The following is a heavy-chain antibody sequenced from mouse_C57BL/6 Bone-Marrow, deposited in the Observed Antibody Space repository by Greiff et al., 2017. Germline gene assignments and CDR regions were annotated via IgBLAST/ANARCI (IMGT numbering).Heavy chain of an antibody. CDR1: GYTFTSYW. CDR2: IYPSDSET. V-gene: IGHV1-61*01. CDR3: ARGSLFITTVVADY. Sequence: QVQLQQSGAELVRPGSSVKLSCKASGYTFTSYWMDWVKQRPGHGLEWIGNIYPSDSETHYNQKFKDKATLTVDKSSSTAYMQLSSLTSEDSAVYYCARGSLFITTVVADYWGQGTTLTVSS. D-gene: IGHD1-1*01. J-gene: IGHJ2*01.